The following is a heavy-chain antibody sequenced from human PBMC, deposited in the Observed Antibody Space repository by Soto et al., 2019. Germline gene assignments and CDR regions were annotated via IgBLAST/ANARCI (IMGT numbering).Heavy chain of an antibody. Sequence: QVQLQESGPGLVKPSQTLSLTCTVSGGSISSGGYYWTWIRQHPGKGLEWSGYNYYSGITYYNPSLKRRVPISLDPSKNQFPLKMSSVTAADTAVYYCARGSSIAGLYYGMDVWGQGTTVTVSS. CDR2: NYYSGIT. D-gene: IGHD6-6*01. CDR1: GGSISSGGYY. J-gene: IGHJ6*02. V-gene: IGHV4-31*03. CDR3: ARGSSIAGLYYGMDV.